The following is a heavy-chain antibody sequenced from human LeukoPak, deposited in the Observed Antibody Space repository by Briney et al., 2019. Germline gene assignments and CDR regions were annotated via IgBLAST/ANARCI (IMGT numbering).Heavy chain of an antibody. Sequence: SETLSLTCAAYGGSFSGYYWSWIRQPPGKGLEWIGEINHSGSTNYNPSLKSRVTISVDTSKNQFSLKLSSVTAADTAVYYCARGGGQQLVSGTFDYWGQGTLVTVSS. V-gene: IGHV4-34*01. CDR1: GGSFSGYY. CDR2: INHSGST. D-gene: IGHD6-13*01. J-gene: IGHJ4*02. CDR3: ARGGGQQLVSGTFDY.